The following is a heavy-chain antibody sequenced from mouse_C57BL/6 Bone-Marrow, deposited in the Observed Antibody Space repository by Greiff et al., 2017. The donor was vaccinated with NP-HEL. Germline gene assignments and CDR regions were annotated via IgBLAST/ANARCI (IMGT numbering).Heavy chain of an antibody. V-gene: IGHV1-26*01. D-gene: IGHD2-3*01. CDR2: INPNNGGT. Sequence: EVQLQQSGPVLVKPGASVKMSCKASGYTFTDYYMNWVKQSHGKSLEWIGDINPNNGGTSYNQKFKGKATLTVDKSSSTAYMELRSLTSEDSAVYYCARAMERGYFDVWGTGTTVTVSS. J-gene: IGHJ1*03. CDR3: ARAMERGYFDV. CDR1: GYTFTDYY.